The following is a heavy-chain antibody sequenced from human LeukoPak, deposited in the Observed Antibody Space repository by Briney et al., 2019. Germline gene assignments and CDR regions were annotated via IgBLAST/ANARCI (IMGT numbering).Heavy chain of an antibody. D-gene: IGHD3-22*01. CDR2: INHSRST. Sequence: SETLSLTCAVYGGSFSGYYWSWIRQPPGKGLEWIGEINHSRSTNYNPSLKSRVTISVDTSKNQFSLKLTSVTAADTAVYYCARHRGYYDSSGDGYYFDYWGQGTLVTVSS. CDR3: ARHRGYYDSSGDGYYFDY. CDR1: GGSFSGYY. V-gene: IGHV4-34*01. J-gene: IGHJ4*02.